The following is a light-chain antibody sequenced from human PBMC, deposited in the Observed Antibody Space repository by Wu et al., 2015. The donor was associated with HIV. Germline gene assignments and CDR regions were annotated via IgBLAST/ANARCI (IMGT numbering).Light chain of an antibody. J-gene: IGKJ4*01. CDR3: QQYENLPVT. V-gene: IGKV1-33*01. CDR2: DAS. CDR1: QDISDH. Sequence: DIQMTQSPSSLSASIGDRVTISCQASQDISDHLNWYQQKVGKAPKLLIYDASNLEAGVPSRLSGSGSGTNFTFTIRSLQPEDIATYYCQQYENLPVTFGGGTKGGD.